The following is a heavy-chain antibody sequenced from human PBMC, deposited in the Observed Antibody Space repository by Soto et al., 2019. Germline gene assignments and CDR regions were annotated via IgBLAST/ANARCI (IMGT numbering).Heavy chain of an antibody. J-gene: IGHJ3*02. V-gene: IGHV4-59*08. CDR2: IYYSGST. Sequence: SETLSLTCTVSGGSISSYYWSWIRQPPGKGLEWIGYIYYSGSTNYNPSLKSRVTISVDTSKNQFSLKLSSVTAADTAVYYCARHVTDDAFDIWGQGTMVTVSS. D-gene: IGHD3-16*01. CDR1: GGSISSYY. CDR3: ARHVTDDAFDI.